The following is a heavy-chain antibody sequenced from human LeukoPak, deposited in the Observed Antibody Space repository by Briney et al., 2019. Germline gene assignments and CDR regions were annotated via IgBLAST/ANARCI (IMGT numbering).Heavy chain of an antibody. J-gene: IGHJ3*02. V-gene: IGHV4-4*07. CDR2: IYTSGST. Sequence: KPSGTLSFTCTVSGGSISSYYWSWIRQPAGKGLEWIGRIYTSGSTNYNPSLKSRVTMSVDTSKNQFSLKLSSVTAADTAVYYCAREVDTMIVGFDIWGQGTMVTVSS. CDR3: AREVDTMIVGFDI. D-gene: IGHD3-22*01. CDR1: GGSISSYY.